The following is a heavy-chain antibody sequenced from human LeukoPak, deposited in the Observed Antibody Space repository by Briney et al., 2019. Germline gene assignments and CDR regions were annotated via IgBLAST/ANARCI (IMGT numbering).Heavy chain of an antibody. CDR1: GGTFSNYA. V-gene: IGHV1-69*05. D-gene: IGHD3-22*01. Sequence: ASVKVSCKASGGTFSNYAINWVRQAPGQGLEWMGGVLPIFIKTNYAQKFQGRVTITTDEFTSAAYMELSSLRSEDTAVYYCVRDGRKYYDSSVLDYFDYWGQGTLVTVSS. CDR3: VRDGRKYYDSSVLDYFDY. CDR2: VLPIFIKT. J-gene: IGHJ4*02.